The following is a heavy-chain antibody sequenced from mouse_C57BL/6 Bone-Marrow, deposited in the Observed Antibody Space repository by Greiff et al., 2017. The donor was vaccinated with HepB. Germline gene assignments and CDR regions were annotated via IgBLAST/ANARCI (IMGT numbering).Heavy chain of an antibody. V-gene: IGHV1-55*01. CDR1: GYTFTSYW. CDR2: IYPGSGST. J-gene: IGHJ3*01. D-gene: IGHD1-1*01. Sequence: QVQLQQPGAELVKPGASVKMSCKASGYTFTSYWITWVKQRPGQGLEWIGDIYPGSGSTNYNEKFKGKATLTVDTSSSTAYMQLSSLTSEDSAVYYCAIHYYGSSPFAYWGQGTLVTVSA. CDR3: AIHYYGSSPFAY.